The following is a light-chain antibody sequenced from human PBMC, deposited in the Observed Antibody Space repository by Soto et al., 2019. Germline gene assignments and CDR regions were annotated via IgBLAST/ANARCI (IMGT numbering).Light chain of an antibody. CDR3: RQYGSSPLFT. J-gene: IGKJ3*01. V-gene: IGKV3-20*01. Sequence: EIVLTQSPGTLSLSPGERATLSCRASQSVSSSYLAWYQQKPGQAPRLLIYGASSRATGIPDRFSGSGSGTHLTLTISRLEPEDFAGYYCRQYGSSPLFTFGPGTKVDIK. CDR2: GAS. CDR1: QSVSSSY.